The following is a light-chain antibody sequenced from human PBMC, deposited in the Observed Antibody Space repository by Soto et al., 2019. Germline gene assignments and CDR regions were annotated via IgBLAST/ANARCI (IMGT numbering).Light chain of an antibody. Sequence: EILLTQSPATLSLSPGETATLSCRASQNVFSDLAWYQQKPGQAPRLLVYGATTRATDAPARFRGSGSGTEFSLTISSLQSEDFATYYCQQYRSWPRTFGQGSKVEI. J-gene: IGKJ1*01. CDR2: GAT. CDR3: QQYRSWPRT. CDR1: QNVFSD. V-gene: IGKV3-15*01.